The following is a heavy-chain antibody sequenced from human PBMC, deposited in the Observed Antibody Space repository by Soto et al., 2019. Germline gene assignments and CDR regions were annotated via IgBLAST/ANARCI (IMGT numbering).Heavy chain of an antibody. CDR2: IYYSGET. J-gene: IGHJ3*02. CDR1: GVSISGTSYY. D-gene: IGHD3-3*02. CDR3: VRYDRINMKPYSPEGFHI. Sequence: SETLSLTCTVSGVSISGTSYYWGWIRQTPAKGLEWIGTIYYSGETFYNPSLKSRVTISIDTSKNHFSLNLTSVTAADTAIYYCVRYDRINMKPYSPEGFHIWGQGTMVTVSS. V-gene: IGHV4-39*02.